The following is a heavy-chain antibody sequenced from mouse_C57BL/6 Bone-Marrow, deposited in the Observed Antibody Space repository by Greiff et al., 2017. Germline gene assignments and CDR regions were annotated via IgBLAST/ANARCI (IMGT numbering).Heavy chain of an antibody. CDR1: GYAFSSYW. D-gene: IGHD2-4*01. CDR2: IYPGDGDT. V-gene: IGHV1-80*01. Sequence: VQLQQSGAELVKPGASVKISCKASGYAFSSYWMNWVKQRPGKGLEWIGQIYPGDGDTNYNGKFKGKATLTADKSSSTAYMQLISLTSEDSSVYFCSPIYYDYDGFAYWGQGTLVTVSA. CDR3: SPIYYDYDGFAY. J-gene: IGHJ3*01.